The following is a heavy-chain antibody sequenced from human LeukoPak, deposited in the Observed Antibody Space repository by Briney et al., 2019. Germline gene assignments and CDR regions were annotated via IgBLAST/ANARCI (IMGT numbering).Heavy chain of an antibody. CDR2: IKQDGSEK. CDR1: GITFSSYW. CDR3: ARGSSKYYGMDV. V-gene: IGHV3-7*03. Sequence: GGSLRLSCAASGITFSSYWMSWVRQAPGKGLEWVANIKQDGSEKYYVDSVKGRFTISRDNAKNSLYLQMNSLRAEDTAVYYCARGSSKYYGMDVWGKGTTVTVSS. J-gene: IGHJ6*04.